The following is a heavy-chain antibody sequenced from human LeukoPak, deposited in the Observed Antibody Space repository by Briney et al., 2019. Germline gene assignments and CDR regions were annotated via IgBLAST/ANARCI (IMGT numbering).Heavy chain of an antibody. CDR2: ISGSGGST. J-gene: IGHJ4*02. CDR3: AKDQSSGWKGNFDY. CDR1: GFTFSSYG. Sequence: GGSLRLSCAASGFTFSSYGMSWVRQAPGKGLEWVSAISGSGGSTYYADSVKGRFTISRDNSKNTLYLQMNSLRAEDTAVYYCAKDQSSGWKGNFDYWGQGTLVTVSS. D-gene: IGHD6-19*01. V-gene: IGHV3-23*01.